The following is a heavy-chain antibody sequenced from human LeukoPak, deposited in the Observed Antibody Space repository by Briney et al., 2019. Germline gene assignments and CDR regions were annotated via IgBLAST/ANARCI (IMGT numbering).Heavy chain of an antibody. V-gene: IGHV3-53*01. D-gene: IGHD6-13*01. CDR2: IYSGGGT. Sequence: PGGSLRLSCAASGFTVGSNYMNWVRQAPGEGLEWVSVIYSGGGTYYADSVKGRFTISRDNSKNTLYLQMNSLRAEDTAMYYCASLTGYSSSWYEFDYWGQGTLVTVSS. CDR3: ASLTGYSSSWYEFDY. CDR1: GFTVGSNY. J-gene: IGHJ4*02.